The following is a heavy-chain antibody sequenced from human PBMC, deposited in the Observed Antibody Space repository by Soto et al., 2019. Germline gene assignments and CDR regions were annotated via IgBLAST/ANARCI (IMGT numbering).Heavy chain of an antibody. CDR1: GGSISSGGYS. Sequence: QLQLQESGSGLVKPSQTLSLTCAVSGGSISSGGYSWGWIRQPPGKGLEWIGYIYHSGSTYYNPSLKSRVTISVDRSKNQFSLKLSSVTAADTAVYYCARDRGWSADYYYYYGMDVWGQGTTVTVSS. V-gene: IGHV4-30-2*01. CDR3: ARDRGWSADYYYYYGMDV. J-gene: IGHJ6*02. CDR2: IYHSGST. D-gene: IGHD2-15*01.